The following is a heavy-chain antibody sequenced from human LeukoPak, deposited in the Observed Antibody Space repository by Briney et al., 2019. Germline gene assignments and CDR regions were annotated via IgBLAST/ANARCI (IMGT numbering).Heavy chain of an antibody. D-gene: IGHD6-6*01. CDR3: ARTTPIAAQWAGFDY. V-gene: IGHV1-2*02. J-gene: IGHJ4*02. CDR2: THLNGGGT. Sequence: GASVKVSCTASGHIFTVDSIHWVRQAPGQGLEWMGWTHLNGGGTYRAQKFQDRVTMTKGTSIGTAYLELRSLRSDDTGIYYCARTTPIAAQWAGFDYWGQGTRVTVSS. CDR1: GHIFTVDS.